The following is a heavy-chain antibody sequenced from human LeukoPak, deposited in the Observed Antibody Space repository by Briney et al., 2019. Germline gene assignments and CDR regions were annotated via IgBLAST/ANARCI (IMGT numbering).Heavy chain of an antibody. CDR2: SNCNGGRT. D-gene: IGHD5-12*01. CDR1: GFTFGDYG. Sequence: WGSLRLSCAASGFTFGDYGMCWGCQAPGKGLGLESGSNCNGGRTGYEAAVKGRFTISRDNAKNSLYLQMNSLRAEDTGLYHCAGADVDSGYDGYFHYGMDVWGQGTTVTVSS. V-gene: IGHV3-20*01. CDR3: AGADVDSGYDGYFHYGMDV. J-gene: IGHJ6*02.